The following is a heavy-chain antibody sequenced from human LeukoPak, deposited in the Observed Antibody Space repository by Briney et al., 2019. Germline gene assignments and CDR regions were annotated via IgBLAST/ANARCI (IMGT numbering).Heavy chain of an antibody. V-gene: IGHV1-46*01. CDR2: INPSGGST. CDR1: GYTFTGYY. D-gene: IGHD6-19*01. CDR3: ARDLDNSSGWYRNDY. J-gene: IGHJ4*02. Sequence: GASVKVSCKASGYTFTGYYMHWVRQAPGQGLEWMGIINPSGGSTSYAQKFQGRVTMTRDMSTSTVYMELSSLRSEDTAVYYCARDLDNSSGWYRNDYWGQGTLVTVSS.